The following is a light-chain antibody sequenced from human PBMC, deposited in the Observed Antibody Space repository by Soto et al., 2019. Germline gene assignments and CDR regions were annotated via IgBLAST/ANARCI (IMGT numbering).Light chain of an antibody. J-gene: IGKJ1*01. CDR1: QSVSSSY. CDR2: GAS. V-gene: IGKV3-20*01. Sequence: EIVLTQSPGTLSLSPGERATLSCRASQSVSSSYLAWYQQKPGQAHRLLIYGASSRATGIPDRFSGSGSGTDFTLTISRLEPEDFAEYYSQHYGSSPSFGQGTKVEIK. CDR3: QHYGSSPS.